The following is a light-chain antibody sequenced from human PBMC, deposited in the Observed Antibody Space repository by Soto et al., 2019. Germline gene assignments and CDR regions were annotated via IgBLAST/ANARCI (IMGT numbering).Light chain of an antibody. V-gene: IGKV1-12*01. Sequence: DIQMTQSPSSVSASVGDRVTITCRASLGISSRLAWYQKKPGKAPNLLIYAASSLQSGVPSRFSGSGSETDFTLTIGSLQPEDFATYYCQQSNSFPLTFGGGTKVEIK. CDR1: LGISSR. CDR3: QQSNSFPLT. J-gene: IGKJ4*01. CDR2: AAS.